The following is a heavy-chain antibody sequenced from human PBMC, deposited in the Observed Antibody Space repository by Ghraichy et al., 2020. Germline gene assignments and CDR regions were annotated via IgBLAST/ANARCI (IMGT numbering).Heavy chain of an antibody. CDR2: ISSSSETI. Sequence: GESLNISCAASDFIFSTYNMNWVRQAPGRGLEWVLYISSSSETIHYADSVKGRFTVSRDNAKSSLYLQMNSLRVEDTAVYYCARGYGSGRNWFDPWGQGTLVTVSS. CDR3: ARGYGSGRNWFDP. J-gene: IGHJ5*02. V-gene: IGHV3-48*01. D-gene: IGHD3-10*01. CDR1: DFIFSTYN.